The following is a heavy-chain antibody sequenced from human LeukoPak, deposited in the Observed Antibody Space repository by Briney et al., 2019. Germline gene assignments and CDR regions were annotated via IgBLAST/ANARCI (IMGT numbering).Heavy chain of an antibody. CDR2: IKQDGSEK. V-gene: IGHV3-7*03. D-gene: IGHD5/OR15-5a*01. CDR1: GFTFRSYW. CDR3: ASVGNGVYGTYYFDY. J-gene: IGHJ4*02. Sequence: GGSLRLSCAASGFTFRSYWMSWVRQAPGKGLVWVGNIKQDGSEKYYVDSVKGRFTISRDNAKNSLYLQMNSLRAEDTAVYYCASVGNGVYGTYYFDYWGQGTLVTVSS.